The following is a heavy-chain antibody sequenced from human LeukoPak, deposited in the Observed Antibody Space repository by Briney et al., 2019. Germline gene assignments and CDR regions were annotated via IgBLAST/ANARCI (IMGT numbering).Heavy chain of an antibody. CDR3: ASTRKGSGNKRIRYYYGSGSYYFDY. CDR2: IYHSGST. CDR1: SRSFSGYY. D-gene: IGHD3-10*01. Sequence: SETLSLTCTVYSRSFSGYYWSWIRQPPGKGLEWIGDIYHSGSTNYNPSLKSRVTISVDTSKNQFSLKLSSVTAADTAVYYCASTRKGSGNKRIRYYYGSGSYYFDYWGQGTLVTVSS. J-gene: IGHJ4*02. V-gene: IGHV4-34*01.